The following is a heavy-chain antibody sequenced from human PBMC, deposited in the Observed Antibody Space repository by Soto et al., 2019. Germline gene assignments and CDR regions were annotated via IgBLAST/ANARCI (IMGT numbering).Heavy chain of an antibody. CDR2: ISYDGSKK. CDR1: GLTFSAYG. J-gene: IGHJ3*02. V-gene: IGHV3-30*18. D-gene: IGHD2-8*01. Sequence: QARLVESGGGVVQPGRSLRLSCEASGLTFSAYGMHWVRQAPGKGLEWVATISYDGSKKYFGDSVKGRFTISRDNSKSILYLEMNSLRTEDTAVYYCAKASHCNKGRCSLVLIGDRAFDIWGQGTMVTVSS. CDR3: AKASHCNKGRCSLVLIGDRAFDI.